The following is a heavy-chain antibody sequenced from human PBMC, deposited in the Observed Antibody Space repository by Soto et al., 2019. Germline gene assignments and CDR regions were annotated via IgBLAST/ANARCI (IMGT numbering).Heavy chain of an antibody. CDR1: GASSSSNTFY. CDR2: IYYDGST. D-gene: IGHD3-3*01. Sequence: SETLSLTCTVSGASSSSNTFYWGWIRQPPGKGLESIANIYYDGSTYYNTSLKSRVTISLDTSKNQFSLKLSSVTAADTAVYYCAKAYDFWSGQKPYVMDVWGQGTTVTVSS. CDR3: AKAYDFWSGQKPYVMDV. V-gene: IGHV4-39*01. J-gene: IGHJ6*02.